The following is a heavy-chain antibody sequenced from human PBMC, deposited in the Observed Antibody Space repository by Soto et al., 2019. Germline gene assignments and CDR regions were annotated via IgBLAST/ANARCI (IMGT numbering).Heavy chain of an antibody. CDR2: INPNGGST. D-gene: IGHD3-3*01. J-gene: IGHJ4*02. Sequence: GASVKVSCKASGYIFTNYYIHWVRQAPGQGLEWIAIINPNGGSTNCAQEFQGRITLTRDTSTSTVYMDLSSLTSEDTAVYYCARTDFWSGYPQRGAFDYWGQGTLVTVSS. CDR1: GYIFTNYY. CDR3: ARTDFWSGYPQRGAFDY. V-gene: IGHV1-46*01.